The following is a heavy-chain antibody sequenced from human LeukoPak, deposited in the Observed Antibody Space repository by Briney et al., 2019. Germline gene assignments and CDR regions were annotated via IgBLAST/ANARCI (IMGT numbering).Heavy chain of an antibody. D-gene: IGHD3-3*01. CDR3: ARAGGSGYYFDY. V-gene: IGHV1-69*04. CDR2: IIPILGIA. Sequence: SVKVSCKASGGTFSSYAISWVRQAPGQGLEWMGRIIPILGIANYAQKFQGRVTITADKSTSTAYMELSSLRSKDTAVYYCARAGGSGYYFDYWGQGTLVTVSS. J-gene: IGHJ4*02. CDR1: GGTFSSYA.